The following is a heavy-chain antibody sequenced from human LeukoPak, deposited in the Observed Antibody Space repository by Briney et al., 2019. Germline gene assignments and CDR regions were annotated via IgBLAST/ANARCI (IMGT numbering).Heavy chain of an antibody. CDR3: ARDRPNYYDSFPPGDAFDI. Sequence: GGSLRLSCAASGFTFSSYAMHWVRQAPGKGLEWVAFIQFDGNNNYYADSVKGRFTISRDDSRYTLYLQMNSLRAEDTAVYYCARDRPNYYDSFPPGDAFDIWGQGTMVTVSS. J-gene: IGHJ3*02. CDR1: GFTFSSYA. CDR2: IQFDGNNN. V-gene: IGHV3-30*02. D-gene: IGHD3-22*01.